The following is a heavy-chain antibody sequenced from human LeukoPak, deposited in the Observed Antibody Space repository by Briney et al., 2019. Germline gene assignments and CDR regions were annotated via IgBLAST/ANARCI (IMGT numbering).Heavy chain of an antibody. CDR3: ARGGLGSWTFDS. Sequence: GGSLRLSCAASGFIFSSYGMNWVRQAPGKGLEWVSYISGTGTTIYYADSVKGRFTIYRDNAKYSLHLQMDSLRADDTAVYSCARGGLGSWTFDSWGQATLVTVSS. D-gene: IGHD3-10*01. CDR2: ISGTGTTI. J-gene: IGHJ4*02. CDR1: GFIFSSYG. V-gene: IGHV3-48*04.